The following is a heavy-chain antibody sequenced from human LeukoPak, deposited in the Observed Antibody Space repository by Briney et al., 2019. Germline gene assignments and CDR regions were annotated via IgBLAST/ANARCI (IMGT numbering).Heavy chain of an antibody. D-gene: IGHD3-10*01. CDR1: GFTFSSYA. J-gene: IGHJ4*02. CDR2: IWSDGSNK. Sequence: GGSLRLSCAASGFTFSSYAMHWVRQAPGKGLEWVAFIWSDGSNKKQADSVKGRFTISRDNSKNTLYLQMNSLRAEDTAVYYCARERFGSGSPSLLRDYWGQGTLVTVSS. CDR3: ARERFGSGSPSLLRDY. V-gene: IGHV3-33*01.